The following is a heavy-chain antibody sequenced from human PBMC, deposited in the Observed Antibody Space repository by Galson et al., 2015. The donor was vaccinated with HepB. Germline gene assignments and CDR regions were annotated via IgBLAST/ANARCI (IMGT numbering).Heavy chain of an antibody. J-gene: IGHJ6*03. Sequence: SLRLSCAASGFTFSSYGMHWVRQAPGKGLEWVAVISYDGSNKYYADSVKGRFTISRDNSKNTLYLQMNSLRAEDTAVYYCAKEPYYDFWSGYKGYYMDVWGKGTTVTVSS. CDR1: GFTFSSYG. CDR3: AKEPYYDFWSGYKGYYMDV. CDR2: ISYDGSNK. D-gene: IGHD3-3*01. V-gene: IGHV3-30*18.